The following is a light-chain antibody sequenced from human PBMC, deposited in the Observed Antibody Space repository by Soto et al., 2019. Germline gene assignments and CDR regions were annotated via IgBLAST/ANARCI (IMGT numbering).Light chain of an antibody. V-gene: IGKV4-1*01. CDR3: QQYYSTPHVT. CDR2: WAS. J-gene: IGKJ1*01. CDR1: QSVLYSSNNKNY. Sequence: IVMTQSPDALAVSLGERATINCKSSQSVLYSSNNKNYLAWYQQKPGQPPKLLIYWASTRESGVPDRFSGSGSGTDFTLTISSLQAEDVAVYYCQQYYSTPHVTFGQGTKVDIK.